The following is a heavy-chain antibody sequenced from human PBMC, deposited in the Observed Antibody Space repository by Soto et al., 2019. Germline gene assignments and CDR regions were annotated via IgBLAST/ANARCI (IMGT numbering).Heavy chain of an antibody. D-gene: IGHD3-16*02. J-gene: IGHJ6*02. Sequence: SETLSLTCTVSGGSISSSSYYWGWIRQPPGKGLEWIGSIYYSGSTYYNPSLKSRVTISVDTSKNQFSLRLSSVTAADTAVYYCARHEKGLIMITFGGVIAPPYGMDVWGQGTTVTVSS. CDR1: GGSISSSSYY. CDR2: IYYSGST. V-gene: IGHV4-39*01. CDR3: ARHEKGLIMITFGGVIAPPYGMDV.